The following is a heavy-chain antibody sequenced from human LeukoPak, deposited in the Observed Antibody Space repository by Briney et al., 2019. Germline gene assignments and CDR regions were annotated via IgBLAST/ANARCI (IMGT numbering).Heavy chain of an antibody. CDR3: ARGFYYYGSGSYSNYWFDP. D-gene: IGHD3-10*01. CDR2: MNPNSGNT. J-gene: IGHJ5*02. CDR1: GYSFILYG. V-gene: IGHV1-8*02. Sequence: ASVKVSCKTSGYSFILYGINWVRQATGQGLEWMGWMNPNSGNTGYAQNFQGRVTMTGNTSISTAYMELSSLRSEDTAVYYCARGFYYYGSGSYSNYWFDPWGQGTLVTVSS.